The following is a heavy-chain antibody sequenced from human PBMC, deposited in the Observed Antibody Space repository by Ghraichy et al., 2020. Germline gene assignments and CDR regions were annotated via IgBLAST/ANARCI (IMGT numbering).Heavy chain of an antibody. Sequence: GESLNISCKGSGYSFTSYWIGWVRQMPGKGLEWMGIIYPGDSDTRYSPSFQGQVTISADKSISTAYLQWSSLKASDTAMYYCARLGGNSGYYYYYYMDVWGKGTTVTVSS. D-gene: IGHD4-23*01. CDR2: IYPGDSDT. V-gene: IGHV5-51*01. J-gene: IGHJ6*03. CDR1: GYSFTSYW. CDR3: ARLGGNSGYYYYYYMDV.